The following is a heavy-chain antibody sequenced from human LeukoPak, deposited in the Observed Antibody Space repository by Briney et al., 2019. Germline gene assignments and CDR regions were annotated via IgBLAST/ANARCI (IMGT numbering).Heavy chain of an antibody. CDR2: INPNSGGT. CDR1: GNTFTGYY. J-gene: IGHJ6*02. Sequence: ASVKVSCKASGNTFTGYYMHWVRQAPGQGLEWMGWINPNSGGTNYAQKFQGRVTMTRDTSISTAYMELSRLRSDDTAVYYCARLYYDSSGKRAYYYGMDVWGQGTTVTVSS. D-gene: IGHD3-22*01. V-gene: IGHV1-2*02. CDR3: ARLYYDSSGKRAYYYGMDV.